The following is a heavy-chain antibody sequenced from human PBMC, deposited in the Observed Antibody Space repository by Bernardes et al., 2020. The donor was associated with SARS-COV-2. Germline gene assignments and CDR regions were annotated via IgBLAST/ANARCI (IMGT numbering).Heavy chain of an antibody. CDR1: GGSISSGSYY. D-gene: IGHD3-10*01. V-gene: IGHV4-61*02. CDR2: IYTSGST. Sequence: SETLSLTCTVSGGSISSGSYYWSLIRQPAGKGLEWIGRIYTSGSTNYNPSLKSRVTISVDTSKNQFSLKLSSVTAADTAVYYCAREGITMVRGVTVYYYGMDVWGQGTTVTVSS. CDR3: AREGITMVRGVTVYYYGMDV. J-gene: IGHJ6*02.